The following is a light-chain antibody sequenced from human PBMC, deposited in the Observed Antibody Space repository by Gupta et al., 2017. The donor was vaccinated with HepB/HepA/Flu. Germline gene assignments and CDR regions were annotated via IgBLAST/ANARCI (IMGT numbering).Light chain of an antibody. V-gene: IGKV3-11*01. J-gene: IGKJ4*01. CDR2: DAS. CDR1: QSVSRY. CDR3: QQRINWPLT. Sequence: PGERATLSCRASQSVSRYLAWYQQKPGQPPSLLVFDASTRATGVPARFSGSGSGTDFTLTISSLEPEDFAVYYCQQRINWPLTFGGGTRVEIK.